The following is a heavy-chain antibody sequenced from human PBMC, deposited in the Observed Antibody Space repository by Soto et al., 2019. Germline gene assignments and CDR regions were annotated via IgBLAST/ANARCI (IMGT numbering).Heavy chain of an antibody. V-gene: IGHV3-7*05. Sequence: GGSLRLSCAASGFTFSSYWMSWVRQAPGKGLEWVANIKQDGSEKYYVDSVKGRFTISRDNAKNSLYLQMNSLRAEDTAVYYCALGVLWFGELSPYYFDYWGQGTLVTVSS. D-gene: IGHD3-10*01. J-gene: IGHJ4*02. CDR1: GFTFSSYW. CDR2: IKQDGSEK. CDR3: ALGVLWFGELSPYYFDY.